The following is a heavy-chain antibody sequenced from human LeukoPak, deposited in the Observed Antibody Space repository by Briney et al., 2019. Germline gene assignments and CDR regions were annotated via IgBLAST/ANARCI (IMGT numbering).Heavy chain of an antibody. Sequence: PGGSLRLSCAASGFTFSSYGMHWVRQAPGKGLEWVAFIRYDGSNKYYADSVKGRFTISRDNSKNTLYLQMNSLRAEDTAVYHCAKDPCAEGLVGTSCDYWGQGTLVTVSS. CDR2: IRYDGSNK. V-gene: IGHV3-30*02. CDR3: AKDPCAEGLVGTSCDY. CDR1: GFTFSSYG. J-gene: IGHJ4*02. D-gene: IGHD2-2*01.